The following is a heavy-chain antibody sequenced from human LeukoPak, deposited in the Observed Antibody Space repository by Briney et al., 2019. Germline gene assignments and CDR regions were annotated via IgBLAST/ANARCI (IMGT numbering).Heavy chain of an antibody. CDR3: ARRPIVVVITYYYYYGMDV. Sequence: SETLSLTCAVYGGSFSGYYWSWIRQPPGKGLEWIGEINHSGSTNYNPSLKSRVTISVDTSKNQFSLKLSSVTAADTDVYYCARRPIVVVITYYYYYGMDVWGQGTTVTVSS. J-gene: IGHJ6*02. CDR1: GGSFSGYY. V-gene: IGHV4-34*01. CDR2: INHSGST. D-gene: IGHD3-22*01.